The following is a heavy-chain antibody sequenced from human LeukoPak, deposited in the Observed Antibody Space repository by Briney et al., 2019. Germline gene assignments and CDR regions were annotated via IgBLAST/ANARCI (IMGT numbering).Heavy chain of an antibody. CDR3: AKDHRRGLDS. CDR1: GFTFRSYW. V-gene: IGHV3-7*03. Sequence: GGSLRLSCAASGFTFRSYWMSWVRQAPGKGLEWVANINQDGSDKYSVDSVKGRFTISRDNAKNSLYLQMNSLRVEDTAVYYCAKDHRRGLDSWGQGTLVTVSS. CDR2: INQDGSDK. J-gene: IGHJ4*02.